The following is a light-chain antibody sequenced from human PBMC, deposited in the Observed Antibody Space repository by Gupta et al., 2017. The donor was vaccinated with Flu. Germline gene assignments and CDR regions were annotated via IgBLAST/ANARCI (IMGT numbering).Light chain of an antibody. CDR1: SSDVGGYNY. J-gene: IGLJ1*01. CDR2: DVS. V-gene: IGLV2-14*01. CDR3: SSYTDTSTFYV. Sequence: QSALTQPASVSGSPGQSITISCTGTSSDVGGYNYVSWYQQRPGKAPKLMIYDVSNRPSGVSNRFSGSKSGNTASLTISGPQAEDETDYYCSSYTDTSTFYVFGTGTKVTVL.